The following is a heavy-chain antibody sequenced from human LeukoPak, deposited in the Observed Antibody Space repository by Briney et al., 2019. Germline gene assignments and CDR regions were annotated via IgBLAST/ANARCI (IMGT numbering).Heavy chain of an antibody. Sequence: SETLSLTCAVYGGSFSGYYWSWIRQPPGKGLEGIGEINHSGSTNYNPSLKSRVTISVDTSKNQFSLKLSSVTAADTAVYYCARGNYYDSSGFSWGQGTLVTVSS. CDR1: GGSFSGYY. CDR3: ARGNYYDSSGFS. J-gene: IGHJ4*02. CDR2: INHSGST. V-gene: IGHV4-34*01. D-gene: IGHD3-22*01.